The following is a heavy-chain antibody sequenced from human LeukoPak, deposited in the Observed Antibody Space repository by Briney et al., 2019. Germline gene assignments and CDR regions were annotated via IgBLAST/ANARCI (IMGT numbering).Heavy chain of an antibody. CDR1: GGSISSYY. D-gene: IGHD3-3*01. Sequence: SETLSLTCTVSGGSISSYYWSWIRQPPGKGLEWIGYIYYSGSTNYNPSLKSRVTISVDTSKNQFSLKLSSVTAADTAVYYCARLNYVFWSEWYYYYMDVWGKGTRVAVSS. V-gene: IGHV4-59*01. J-gene: IGHJ6*03. CDR3: ARLNYVFWSEWYYYYMDV. CDR2: IYYSGST.